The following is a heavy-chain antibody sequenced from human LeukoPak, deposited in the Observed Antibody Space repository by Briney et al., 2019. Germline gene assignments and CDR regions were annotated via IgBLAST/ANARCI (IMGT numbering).Heavy chain of an antibody. D-gene: IGHD1-1*01. CDR1: GYTFTSYY. CDR3: ARDKGLENWLDP. Sequence: ASVKASCKASGYTFTSYYMHWVRQAPGQGLEWMGIISPSGGSTSYAQKFQGRVTMTRDTSTSTVYMELSSLRSEDTAVYYCARDKGLENWLDPWGQGTLVTVSS. CDR2: ISPSGGST. J-gene: IGHJ5*02. V-gene: IGHV1-46*01.